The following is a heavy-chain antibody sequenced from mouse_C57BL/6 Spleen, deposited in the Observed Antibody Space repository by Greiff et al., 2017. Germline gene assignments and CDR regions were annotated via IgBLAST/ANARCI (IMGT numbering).Heavy chain of an antibody. CDR2: ILPGSGST. CDR3: ARNYGSHYWYFDV. Sequence: QVQLQQSGAELMKPGASVKLSCKATGYTFTGYWIEWVKQRPGHGLEWIGEILPGSGSTNYHEKFKGKATFTADTSSNTAYMQLSSLTTEDSAIYYCARNYGSHYWYFDVWGTGTTVTVSS. J-gene: IGHJ1*03. D-gene: IGHD1-1*01. V-gene: IGHV1-9*01. CDR1: GYTFTGYW.